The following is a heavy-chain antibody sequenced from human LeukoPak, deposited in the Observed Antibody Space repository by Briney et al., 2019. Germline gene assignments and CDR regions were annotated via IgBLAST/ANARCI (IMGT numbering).Heavy chain of an antibody. CDR1: GYTFTGYY. J-gene: IGHJ5*02. CDR2: INPNSGGT. Sequence: ASVKVSCKASGYTFTGYYMHWVRQAPGQGLEWMGRINPNSGGTNYAQKFQGRVTMTRDTSISTDYMELRRLRSDDTAVYYCARERGVIAAAGTTRNWFDPWGQGTLVTVSS. D-gene: IGHD6-13*01. V-gene: IGHV1-2*06. CDR3: ARERGVIAAAGTTRNWFDP.